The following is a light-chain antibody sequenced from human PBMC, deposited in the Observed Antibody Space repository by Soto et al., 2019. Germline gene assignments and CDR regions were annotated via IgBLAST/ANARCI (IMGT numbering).Light chain of an antibody. J-gene: IGKJ4*01. CDR3: QHYGSPLT. V-gene: IGKV3-20*01. CDR1: QSVRSSY. Sequence: EIVLTQSPGTQSLSPGGRATLSCRASQSVRSSYLAWYQQRPGQAPRLLIFGASFRATGIPDRFSGSGSGTDFTLTISRLEPEDFAVYYCQHYGSPLTFGGGTKVDIK. CDR2: GAS.